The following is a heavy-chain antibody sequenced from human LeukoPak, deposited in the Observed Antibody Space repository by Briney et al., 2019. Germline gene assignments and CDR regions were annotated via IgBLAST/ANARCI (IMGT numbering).Heavy chain of an antibody. J-gene: IGHJ4*02. CDR1: GFTFSSYA. Sequence: GGSLRLSCAASGFTFSSYAMSWVRQAPGKGLGWVSAISGSGGNTFYADSVKGRFTISRDNSKNILYLQMNSLRADDTAVYYCAKVSESNYDILTGYYTPYYFDYWGQGTLVTVSS. CDR3: AKVSESNYDILTGYYTPYYFDY. D-gene: IGHD3-9*01. V-gene: IGHV3-23*01. CDR2: ISGSGGNT.